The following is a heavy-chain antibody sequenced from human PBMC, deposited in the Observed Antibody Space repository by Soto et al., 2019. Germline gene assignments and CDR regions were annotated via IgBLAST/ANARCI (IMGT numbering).Heavy chain of an antibody. CDR1: GGSISSSSYY. Sequence: SETLSLTCTVSGGSISSSSYYWGWIRQPPGKGLEWIGSIYYSGSTYYNPSLNSRVTISVDTSKNQFALDLSSVTAADTAVYYCATNYAYYYYYGMDVWGQGTTVTVSS. CDR2: IYYSGST. D-gene: IGHD4-4*01. V-gene: IGHV4-39*01. CDR3: ATNYAYYYYYGMDV. J-gene: IGHJ6*02.